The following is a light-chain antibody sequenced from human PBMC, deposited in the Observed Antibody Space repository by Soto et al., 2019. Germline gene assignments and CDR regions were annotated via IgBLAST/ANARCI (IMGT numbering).Light chain of an antibody. CDR2: EVS. J-gene: IGLJ2*01. CDR1: SSDVGSYNL. Sequence: QSVLTQPASVSGSPGQSITISCTGTSSDVGSYNLVSWYQQHPGKAPKLMIYEVSKRPSGVSNRFSGSKSGNTASLTISGLQAEDEADYYCCSYAGSSPVVFGGGTQLTVL. V-gene: IGLV2-23*02. CDR3: CSYAGSSPVV.